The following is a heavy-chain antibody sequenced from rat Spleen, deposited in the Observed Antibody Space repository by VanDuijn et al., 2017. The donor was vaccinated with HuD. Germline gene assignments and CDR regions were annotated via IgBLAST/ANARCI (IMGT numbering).Heavy chain of an antibody. J-gene: IGHJ4*01. CDR1: GFTFNDYW. D-gene: IGHD1-11*01. CDR3: ARHYGGYSEYVMDA. Sequence: EVQLVESGGGLVQPGRSLSLSCITSGFTFNDYWMSWIRQAPGKGLEWVASITNTGGSIYYPDSVKGRFTISRDNAKSTLYLQMDSLRSEDTATYYCARHYGGYSEYVMDAWGQGASVTVSS. CDR2: ITNTGGSI. V-gene: IGHV5-31*01.